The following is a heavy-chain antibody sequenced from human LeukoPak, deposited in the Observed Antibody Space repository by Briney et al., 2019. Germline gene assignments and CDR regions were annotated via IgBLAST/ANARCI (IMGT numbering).Heavy chain of an antibody. V-gene: IGHV3-21*01. CDR2: ISSSGSYI. CDR1: GFTFSSYA. Sequence: RRSLRLSCAASGFTFSSYAMHWVRQAPGKGLEWVSSISSSGSYIYYADSMKGRFTISRDNAKNSLYLQMNSLRAEDTAVYYCASSGRAAAGKIEDYWVQGTLVTVSS. J-gene: IGHJ4*02. D-gene: IGHD6-13*01. CDR3: ASSGRAAAGKIEDY.